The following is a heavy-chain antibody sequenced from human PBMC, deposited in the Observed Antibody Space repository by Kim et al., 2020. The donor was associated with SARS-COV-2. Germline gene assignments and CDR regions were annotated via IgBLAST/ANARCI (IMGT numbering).Heavy chain of an antibody. CDR2: IYSGGST. Sequence: GGSLRLSCAASGFTVSSNYMSWVRQAPGKGLEWVSVIYSGGSTYYADSVKGRFTISRDNSKNTLYLQMNSLRAEDTAEYYCARGAYSCILFYRIYYYGMDVWGKGPTVSVSA. CDR3: ARGAYSCILFYRIYYYGMDV. CDR1: GFTVSSNY. J-gene: IGHJ6*04. D-gene: IGHD2-2*01. V-gene: IGHV3-66*01.